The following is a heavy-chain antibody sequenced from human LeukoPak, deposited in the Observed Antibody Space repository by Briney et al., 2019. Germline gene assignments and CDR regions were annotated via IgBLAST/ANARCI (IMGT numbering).Heavy chain of an antibody. CDR1: GGSFSGYY. CDR2: IHHSGST. CDR3: ARRVQWLGYFDY. J-gene: IGHJ4*02. V-gene: IGHV4-34*01. D-gene: IGHD6-19*01. Sequence: SETLSLTCAVYGGSFSGYYWSWIRQPPGKGLECIGEIHHSGSTNYNPSLKSRVTLSVDTSKNQFSLKLSSVTAADTAVYYCARRVQWLGYFDYWGQGTLVTVSS.